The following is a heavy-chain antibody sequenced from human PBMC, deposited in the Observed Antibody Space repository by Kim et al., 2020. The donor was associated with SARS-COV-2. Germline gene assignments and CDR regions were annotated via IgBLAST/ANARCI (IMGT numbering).Heavy chain of an antibody. CDR3: ARDLFEAARSAFDI. Sequence: GGSLRLSCAASGFTFSSYAMHWVRQAPGKGLEWVAVISYDGSNKYYADSVKGRFTISRDNSKNTLYLQMNSLRAEDTAVYYCARDLFEAARSAFDIWGQGTMVTVSS. D-gene: IGHD6-6*01. CDR2: ISYDGSNK. V-gene: IGHV3-30-3*01. J-gene: IGHJ3*02. CDR1: GFTFSSYA.